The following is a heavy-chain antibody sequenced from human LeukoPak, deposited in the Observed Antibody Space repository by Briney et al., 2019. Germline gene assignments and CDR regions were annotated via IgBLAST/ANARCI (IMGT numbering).Heavy chain of an antibody. CDR3: AREGTTIVVALDY. CDR2: ISSDGSSK. V-gene: IGHV3-30-3*01. Sequence: GRSLRLSCAASGFTFSSHVMHWVRQAPGKGLEWVAVISSDGSSKYYADSVKGRFTISRDNSKNTLHLQMKSLRAEDTAVYYCAREGTTIVVALDYWGQGTLVTVSS. D-gene: IGHD3-22*01. CDR1: GFTFSSHV. J-gene: IGHJ4*02.